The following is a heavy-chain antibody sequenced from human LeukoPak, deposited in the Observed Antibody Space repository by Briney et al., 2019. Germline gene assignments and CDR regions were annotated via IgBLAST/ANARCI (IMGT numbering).Heavy chain of an antibody. V-gene: IGHV3-23*01. J-gene: IGHJ4*02. D-gene: IGHD3-3*01. CDR3: ARKSNFVDSITIFGVVTYYFDY. Sequence: PGGSLRLSCAASGFTFSSYAMSWVRQAPGKGLEWVSAISGSGGSAYYADSVKGRFTISRDNSKNTLYLQMNSLRAEDTAVYYCARKSNFVDSITIFGVVTYYFDYWGQGTLVTVSS. CDR2: ISGSGGSA. CDR1: GFTFSSYA.